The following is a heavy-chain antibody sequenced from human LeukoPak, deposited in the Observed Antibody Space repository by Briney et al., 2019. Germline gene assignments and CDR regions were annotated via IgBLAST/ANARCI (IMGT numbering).Heavy chain of an antibody. V-gene: IGHV3-48*02. CDR1: EFSFSTYN. J-gene: IGHJ4*03. D-gene: IGHD4-23*01. CDR3: ARVAAGYSVNYFDY. CDR2: ISTGSSTT. Sequence: GGSLRLSCAASEFSFSTYNMNWVRQAPGKGLEWVSYISTGSSTTYYADSVKGRFTISRDNVENSLYLQMNSLRDEDTAVYYCARVAAGYSVNYFDYWGQGTKVTVTS.